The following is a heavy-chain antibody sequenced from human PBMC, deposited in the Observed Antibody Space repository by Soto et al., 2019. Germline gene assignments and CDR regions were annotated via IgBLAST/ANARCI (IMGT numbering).Heavy chain of an antibody. CDR2: ISAYDGYT. CDR1: GYTFTNYG. CDR3: ARGGFYDSSGARNYYYYGMNV. V-gene: IGHV1-18*01. J-gene: IGHJ6*02. Sequence: ASVKVSCKASGYTFTNYGINWVRQAPGQGLEWLGWISAYDGYTNYAQILQGRVSMTTDTSTKTAYMELRSLRSDDTAMYYCARGGFYDSSGARNYYYYGMNVWGQGTTVTVSS. D-gene: IGHD3-22*01.